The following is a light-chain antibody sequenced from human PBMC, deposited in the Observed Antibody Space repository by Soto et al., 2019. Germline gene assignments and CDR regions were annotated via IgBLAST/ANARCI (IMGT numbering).Light chain of an antibody. J-gene: IGKJ4*01. CDR2: ASS. CDR1: QSVRTS. CDR3: QQYNNWPLT. Sequence: EIVLTQSPATLSLSPGERATLSCRASQSVRTSLAWYQQQPGQAPRLLIYASSNRATGIPDRFSGSASGADFTLTIDRLEPEDFAVYYCQQYNNWPLTFGGGTKVDIK. V-gene: IGKV3-11*01.